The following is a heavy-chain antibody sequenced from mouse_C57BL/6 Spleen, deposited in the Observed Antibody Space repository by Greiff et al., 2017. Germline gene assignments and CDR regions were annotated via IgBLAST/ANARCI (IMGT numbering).Heavy chain of an antibody. J-gene: IGHJ2*01. CDR1: GFTFSDYG. V-gene: IGHV5-17*01. Sequence: EVQGVESGGGLVKPGGSLKLSCAASGFTFSDYGMHWVRQAPEKGLEWVAYISRGSSTIYYADTVKGRFTISRDNAKNTLFLQMTSLRSEDTAMYYCARAAYYYGDYWGQGTTLTVSS. CDR3: ARAAYYYGDY. CDR2: ISRGSSTI. D-gene: IGHD6-1*01.